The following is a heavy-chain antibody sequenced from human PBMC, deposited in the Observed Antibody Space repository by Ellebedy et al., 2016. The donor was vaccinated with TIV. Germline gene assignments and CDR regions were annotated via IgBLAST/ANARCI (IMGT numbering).Heavy chain of an antibody. CDR2: FDPEDGET. D-gene: IGHD5-24*01. J-gene: IGHJ4*02. V-gene: IGHV1-24*01. Sequence: ASVKVSXXVSGYTLTELSMHWVRQAPGKGLEWMGGFDPEDGETIYAQKFQGRVTMTEDTSTDAAYMELSSLRSEDTAVYYCATAAQGTRDGYNFDYWGQGTLVTVSS. CDR3: ATAAQGTRDGYNFDY. CDR1: GYTLTELS.